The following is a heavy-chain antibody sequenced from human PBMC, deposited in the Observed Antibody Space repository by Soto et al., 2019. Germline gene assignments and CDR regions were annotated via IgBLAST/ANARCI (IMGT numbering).Heavy chain of an antibody. V-gene: IGHV4-30-4*01. Sequence: QLQESGPGLVKPSQTLSLTCTVSGGSISSHDYYWSWIRQPPGKGLEWIGFVSYSGSTYYNPSLQSRXTXSXXTSKTQFSLILTSVTAADTAVYYCIREADTALVDYWGQGTLVTVSS. J-gene: IGHJ4*02. CDR3: IREADTALVDY. CDR1: GGSISSHDYY. D-gene: IGHD5-18*01. CDR2: VSYSGST.